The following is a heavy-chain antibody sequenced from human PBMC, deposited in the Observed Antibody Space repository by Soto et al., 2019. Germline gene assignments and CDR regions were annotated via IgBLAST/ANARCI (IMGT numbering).Heavy chain of an antibody. D-gene: IGHD2-2*01. CDR2: IYPGDSDT. CDR3: ARRYQLLHDAFDI. CDR1: GYSFTSYW. V-gene: IGHV5-51*01. Sequence: GESLKLSCKGSGYSFTSYWIGWVRQMPGKGLEWMGIIYPGDSDTRYSPSFQGQVTISADKSISTAYLQLSSLKASDTAMYYCARRYQLLHDAFDIWGQGTMVTVAS. J-gene: IGHJ3*02.